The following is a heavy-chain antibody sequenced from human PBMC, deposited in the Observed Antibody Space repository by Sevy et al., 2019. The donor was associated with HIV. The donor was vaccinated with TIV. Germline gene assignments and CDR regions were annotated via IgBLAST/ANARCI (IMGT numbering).Heavy chain of an antibody. D-gene: IGHD6-19*01. CDR3: VREGGSSGWY. CDR2: IYYSGST. CDR1: GGSISSGGYY. J-gene: IGHJ4*02. Sequence: SETLSLTCTVSGGSISSGGYYWSWIRQHPGKGLEWIGYIYYSGSTYYNPSLKSRVTISVDTSKNQFSLKLSSVTAADTAVYYCVREGGSSGWYWGQGTLVTVSS. V-gene: IGHV4-31*03.